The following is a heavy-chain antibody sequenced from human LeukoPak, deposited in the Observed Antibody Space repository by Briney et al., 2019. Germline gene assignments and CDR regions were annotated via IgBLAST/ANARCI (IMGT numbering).Heavy chain of an antibody. CDR3: ARGAGINCSGGSCYLWGY. J-gene: IGHJ4*02. CDR1: GYTFTGYY. V-gene: IGHV1-2*06. D-gene: IGHD2-15*01. Sequence: ASVKVSCKASGYTFTGYYMHWVRQAPGQGLEWMGRINPNSGGTDYAQKFQGRATVTRDTSISTAYMELSRLRSDDTAVYYCARGAGINCSGGSCYLWGYWGQGTLVTVSS. CDR2: INPNSGGT.